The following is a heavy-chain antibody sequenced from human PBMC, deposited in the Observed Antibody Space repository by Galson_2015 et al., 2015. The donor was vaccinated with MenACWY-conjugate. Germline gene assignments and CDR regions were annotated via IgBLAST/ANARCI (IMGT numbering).Heavy chain of an antibody. CDR2: IHYSGST. J-gene: IGHJ4*02. Sequence: TLSLTCSVSGASISTDYWSWIRQPPGKGLEWIGYIHYSGSTKYNPSLKTRITMSLDTSENQFSLKLSSVTAADTAVYYRARWVAVKMIEYCGQGTLVTVSS. V-gene: IGHV4-59*01. CDR3: ARWVAVKMIEY. D-gene: IGHD6-19*01. CDR1: GASISTDY.